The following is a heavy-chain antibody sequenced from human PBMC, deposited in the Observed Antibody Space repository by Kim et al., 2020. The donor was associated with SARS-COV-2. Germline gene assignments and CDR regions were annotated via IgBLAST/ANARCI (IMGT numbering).Heavy chain of an antibody. Sequence: YYADSVKGRFTISRDNAKNSLYLQMNSLRAEDTAVYYCACGFSSYWYFDLWGRGTLVTVSS. D-gene: IGHD2-2*01. CDR3: ACGFSSYWYFDL. V-gene: IGHV3-11*04. J-gene: IGHJ2*01.